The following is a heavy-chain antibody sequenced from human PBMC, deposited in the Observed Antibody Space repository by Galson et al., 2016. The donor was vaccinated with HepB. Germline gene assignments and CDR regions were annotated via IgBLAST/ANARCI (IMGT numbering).Heavy chain of an antibody. CDR2: ISTDAINK. CDR3: ARPRASNYYYYGMDV. CDR1: GFTFSSYG. Sequence: SLRLSCAASGFTFSSYGMHWVRQAPGKGLEWVAVISTDAINKYYADSVRGRFTISRDDPKNTLYLQMNSLRPEDTVVYYFARPRASNYYYYGMDVWGQGTTVAVSS. D-gene: IGHD2-2*01. V-gene: IGHV3-30*03. J-gene: IGHJ6*02.